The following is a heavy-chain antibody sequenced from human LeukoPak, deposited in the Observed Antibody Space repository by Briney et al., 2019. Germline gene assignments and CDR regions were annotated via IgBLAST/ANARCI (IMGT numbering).Heavy chain of an antibody. CDR1: GGXISSSSSY. V-gene: IGHV4-39*01. J-gene: IGHJ6*02. D-gene: IGHD3-10*01. CDR3: ARLVDYYGSGNYDYYYGMDV. CDR2: IYYSGST. Sequence: SETLSLTCTVSGGXISSSSSYWGWIRQPPGKGLEWIGGIYYSGSTYYNPSLKSRVTISVDTSKNQFSLKLSSVTAADTAVYYCARLVDYYGSGNYDYYYGMDVWGQGTTVTVSS.